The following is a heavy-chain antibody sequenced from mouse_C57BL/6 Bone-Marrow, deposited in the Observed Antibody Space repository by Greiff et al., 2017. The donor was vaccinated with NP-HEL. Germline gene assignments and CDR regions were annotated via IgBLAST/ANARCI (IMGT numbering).Heavy chain of an antibody. CDR3: ARFYWYCDV. CDR2: ISYDGSN. CDR1: GYSITSGYY. Sequence: ESGPGLVKPSQSLSLTCSVTGYSITSGYYWNWIRQFPGNKLEWMGYISYDGSNNYNPSLKNRISITRDTSKNQYFLKLNSVTTEDTATYYCARFYWYCDVWGTGTTVTVSS. V-gene: IGHV3-6*01. J-gene: IGHJ1*03.